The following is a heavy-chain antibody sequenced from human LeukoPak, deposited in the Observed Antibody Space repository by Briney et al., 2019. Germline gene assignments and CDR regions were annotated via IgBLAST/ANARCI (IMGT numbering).Heavy chain of an antibody. D-gene: IGHD2-2*01. V-gene: IGHV3-21*01. J-gene: IGHJ5*02. CDR3: ARAAIRYQLLNWFDP. CDR1: GFTFSSYS. CDR2: ISSSSSYI. Sequence: GGSLRLSCAASGFTFSSYSMNWVRQAPGKGLEWVSSISSSSSYIYYADSAKGRFTISRDNAKNSLYRQMNSLRAEDTAEYYCARAAIRYQLLNWFDPWGQGTLVTVSS.